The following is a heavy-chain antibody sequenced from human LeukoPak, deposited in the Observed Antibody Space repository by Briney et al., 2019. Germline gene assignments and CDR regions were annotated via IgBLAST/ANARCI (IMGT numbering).Heavy chain of an antibody. J-gene: IGHJ4*02. Sequence: GGSLRLSCAASGFNFSSYAMSWVRQAPGKGLERVTAISGSGGSTYYADSVKGRFTISRDNSKNTLYLQMNSLRAEDTAVYYCAKDRSARGDLQDYWGQGTLVTVSS. CDR3: AKDRSARGDLQDY. CDR1: GFNFSSYA. CDR2: ISGSGGST. D-gene: IGHD3-16*01. V-gene: IGHV3-23*01.